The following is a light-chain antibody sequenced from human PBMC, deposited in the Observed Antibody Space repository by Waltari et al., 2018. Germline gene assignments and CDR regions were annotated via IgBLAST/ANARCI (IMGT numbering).Light chain of an antibody. CDR2: DVS. V-gene: IGLV2-11*01. Sequence: QSGLTQPRSVSGSPGQSVTITCTGTGSDVGGFRSVPWYQQSPGKAPKLIIYDVSKRPSGGPGRFSGSKSGNTASLTISGLKAEDEADYHCCSYVGSYTLLFGGGTKLTVL. J-gene: IGLJ3*02. CDR1: GSDVGGFRS. CDR3: CSYVGSYTLL.